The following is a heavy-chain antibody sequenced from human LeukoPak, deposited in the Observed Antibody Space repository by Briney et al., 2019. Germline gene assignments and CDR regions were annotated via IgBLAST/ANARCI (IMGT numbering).Heavy chain of an antibody. Sequence: GGSVRLSCATSGFTFSTYAFSWVRQAPGKGLEYVSAISSNGGSTYYANSVKGRFTISRGNSKNTLYLQMGSLRAEDMAVYYCARDSDLERDGYNYFDYWGQGTLVTVSS. CDR2: ISSNGGST. CDR3: ARDSDLERDGYNYFDY. J-gene: IGHJ4*02. CDR1: GFTFSTYA. D-gene: IGHD5-24*01. V-gene: IGHV3-64*01.